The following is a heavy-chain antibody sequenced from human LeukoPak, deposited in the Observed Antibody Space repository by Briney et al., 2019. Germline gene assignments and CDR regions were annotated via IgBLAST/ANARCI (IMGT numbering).Heavy chain of an antibody. Sequence: PSETLSLTCTVSGYSISSGYYWGWIRQPPGKGLEWIGSIYHSGRTFYNPSLKSRVTISVDTSKNQFSLKLTSVTAADTAVYYCARVGYYYGSGRFYYYYYMDVWGKGTTVTVSS. J-gene: IGHJ6*03. CDR2: IYHSGRT. CDR3: ARVGYYYGSGRFYYYYYMDV. V-gene: IGHV4-38-2*02. CDR1: GYSISSGYY. D-gene: IGHD3-10*01.